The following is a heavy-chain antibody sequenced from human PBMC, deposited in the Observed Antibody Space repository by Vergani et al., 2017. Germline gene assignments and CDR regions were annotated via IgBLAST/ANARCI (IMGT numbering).Heavy chain of an antibody. CDR1: GFTFSNSA. V-gene: IGHV3-23*01. D-gene: IGHD6-19*01. CDR2: ISGPGLST. Sequence: EVHLLESGGGLVQSGGSLRLSCAASGFTFSNSAVSWVPQAPGRGLAWVSSISGPGLSTYYADSMKGRFSISRDNSKNSLYLQMNSLRAEDTAVYYCARDLYSSGVVPMVGYWGQGTLVTVSS. CDR3: ARDLYSSGVVPMVGY. J-gene: IGHJ4*02.